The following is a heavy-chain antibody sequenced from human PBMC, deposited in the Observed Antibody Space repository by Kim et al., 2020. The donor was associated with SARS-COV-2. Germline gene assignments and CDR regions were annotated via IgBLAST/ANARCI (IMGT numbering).Heavy chain of an antibody. CDR1: GGSISSSSYY. V-gene: IGHV4-39*01. J-gene: IGHJ3*02. CDR2: IYYSGST. CDR3: ARHQQSHSLLWFGEYNITPGAFDI. Sequence: SETLSLTCTVSGGSISSSSYYWGWIRQPPGKGLEWIGSIYYSGSTYYNPSLKSRVTISVDTSKNQFSLKLSSVTAADTAVYYCARHQQSHSLLWFGEYNITPGAFDIWAQGPMATVSS. D-gene: IGHD3-10*01.